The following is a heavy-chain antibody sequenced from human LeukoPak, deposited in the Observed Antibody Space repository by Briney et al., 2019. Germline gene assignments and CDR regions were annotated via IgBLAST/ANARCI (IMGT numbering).Heavy chain of an antibody. V-gene: IGHV3-21*01. CDR1: GFTFSSYS. D-gene: IGHD5-12*01. CDR2: ISSSSIYI. Sequence: GGSLRLSCAASGFTFSSYSMNWVRQAPGKGLEWVSSISSSSIYIYYADSVKGRFTISRDNAKNSLYLQMNSLSAEDTAVYYCARERIVATTQHYYYFGMDVWGQGTTVTVSS. CDR3: ARERIVATTQHYYYFGMDV. J-gene: IGHJ6*02.